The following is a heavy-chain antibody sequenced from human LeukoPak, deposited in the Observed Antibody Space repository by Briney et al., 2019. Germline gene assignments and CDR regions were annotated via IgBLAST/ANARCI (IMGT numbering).Heavy chain of an antibody. CDR3: AKGLRGTYPYYFDY. V-gene: IGHV3-23*01. CDR2: ISGGGTST. J-gene: IGHJ4*02. D-gene: IGHD3-10*01. Sequence: GALRLSCAASGFTFGNYAMSWVRQAPGRGLEWVSTISGGGTSTYFADSVKGRFTIPRDNSKNTLYLQMNSLRAEDTAVFYCAKGLRGTYPYYFDYWGQGTLVTVSS. CDR1: GFTFGNYA.